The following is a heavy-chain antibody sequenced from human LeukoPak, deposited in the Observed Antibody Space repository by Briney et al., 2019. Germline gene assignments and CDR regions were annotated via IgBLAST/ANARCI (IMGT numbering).Heavy chain of an antibody. J-gene: IGHJ4*02. D-gene: IGHD3-3*02. Sequence: SGGSLRLSCAASGFTFSTYAMSWIRQAPGKGLEWVSYISSSGSTIYYADSVKGRFTISRDNAKNSLYLQMNSLRAEDTAVYYCAREFGHFWSGYIDYWGQGTLVTVSS. V-gene: IGHV3-11*04. CDR2: ISSSGSTI. CDR3: AREFGHFWSGYIDY. CDR1: GFTFSTYA.